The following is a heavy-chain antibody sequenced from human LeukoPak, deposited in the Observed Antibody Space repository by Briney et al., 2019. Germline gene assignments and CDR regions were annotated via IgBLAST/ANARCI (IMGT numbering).Heavy chain of an antibody. CDR2: ISSSGNYI. D-gene: IGHD1/OR15-1a*01. V-gene: IGHV3-21*01. CDR3: ARAEQSENYYYYYYYMDV. J-gene: IGHJ6*03. Sequence: GGSLRLSCAASGFTFSSYSMNWVRQAPGKGLEWVSSISSSGNYIYHADSLKGRFTISRDNAKNSLYLQMNSLRAEDTAVYYCARAEQSENYYYYYYYMDVWGKGTTVTVSS. CDR1: GFTFSSYS.